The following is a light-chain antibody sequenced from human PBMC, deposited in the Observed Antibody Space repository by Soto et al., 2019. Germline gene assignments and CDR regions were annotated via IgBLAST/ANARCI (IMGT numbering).Light chain of an antibody. CDR2: EVN. J-gene: IGLJ3*02. V-gene: IGLV2-11*01. Sequence: QSALTQPRSVSGSPGQSVTISCTATGSDVGDSSHVSWYQLHPGKAPKLTIYEVNNRPSGVPDRFSGSKSGSTASLTISGLQAEDEAEYYCCLSPGSLTWLFGGGTKVTVL. CDR1: GSDVGDSSH. CDR3: CLSPGSLTWL.